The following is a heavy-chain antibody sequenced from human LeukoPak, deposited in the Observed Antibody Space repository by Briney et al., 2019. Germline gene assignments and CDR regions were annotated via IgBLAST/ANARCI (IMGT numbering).Heavy chain of an antibody. J-gene: IGHJ5*02. CDR1: GGSSSGYY. D-gene: IGHD1-14*01. Sequence: SETLSLTCAVYGGSSSGYYWSWIRHPPGKGLEWIGEINHSGSTNYNPSLKSRVTISVDTSKNQFSLQLNSVTPEDTAVYYCARAQPSGVGNWFDPWGQGTLVTVSS. V-gene: IGHV4-34*01. CDR2: INHSGST. CDR3: ARAQPSGVGNWFDP.